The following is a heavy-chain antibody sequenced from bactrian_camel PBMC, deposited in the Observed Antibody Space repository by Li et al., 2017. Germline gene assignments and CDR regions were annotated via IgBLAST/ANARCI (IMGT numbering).Heavy chain of an antibody. Sequence: HVQLVESGGGLVQPGGSLSASCAATGFTFNSYYMSWVRQAPGKGLEWVTYSGDSTNTHYADSVKGRFTVSRDNAENTVSLQMNSLKPEDTAIYYCVPGIPADFDYWGQGTQVTVS. J-gene: IGHJ6*01. V-gene: IGHV3S6*01. CDR2: YSGDSTNT. CDR1: GFTFNSYY. CDR3: VPGIPADFDY.